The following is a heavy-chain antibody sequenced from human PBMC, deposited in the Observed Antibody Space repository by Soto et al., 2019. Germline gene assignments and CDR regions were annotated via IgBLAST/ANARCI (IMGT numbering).Heavy chain of an antibody. Sequence: GGSLRLSCAASGFTFDDYAMHWVRQAPGKGLEWVSGISWNSGSIGYADSVKGRFTISRDNAKNSLYLQMNSLRAEDTALYYCAKDISATTEGYFDYWGQGTLVTVSS. CDR2: ISWNSGSI. CDR1: GFTFDDYA. J-gene: IGHJ4*02. CDR3: AKDISATTEGYFDY. V-gene: IGHV3-9*01.